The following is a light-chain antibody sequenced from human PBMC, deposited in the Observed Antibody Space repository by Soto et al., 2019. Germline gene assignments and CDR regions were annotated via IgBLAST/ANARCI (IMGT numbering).Light chain of an antibody. V-gene: IGKV3-11*01. Sequence: EIVLTQSPATLSLSPGERATLSCRASQSVSSFLAWYQQKPGQAPRLLIYDASNRATGIPARFSGSGSGTDFTLTISGLEPEDFAVYYCQHRAKWPLTFGGGTKVEI. J-gene: IGKJ4*01. CDR1: QSVSSF. CDR3: QHRAKWPLT. CDR2: DAS.